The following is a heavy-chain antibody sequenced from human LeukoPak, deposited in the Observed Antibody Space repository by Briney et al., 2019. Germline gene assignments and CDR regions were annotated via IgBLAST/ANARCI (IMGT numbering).Heavy chain of an antibody. Sequence: SETLSLTCAVYGGSFSGYYWSWIRQPPGKGLEWIGYIYSTGSTNYNPSLTSLKNRVTISVDTSKNQFSLKLSSVTAADTAVYYCAKTVFLAGWHFDYWGQGTLVTVSS. CDR1: GGSFSGYY. CDR3: AKTVFLAGWHFDY. J-gene: IGHJ4*02. CDR2: IYSTGST. V-gene: IGHV4-59*08. D-gene: IGHD3-9*01.